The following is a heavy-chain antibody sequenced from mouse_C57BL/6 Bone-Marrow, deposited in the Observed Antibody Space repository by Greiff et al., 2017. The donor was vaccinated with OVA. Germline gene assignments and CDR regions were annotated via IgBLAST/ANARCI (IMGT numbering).Heavy chain of an antibody. Sequence: EVQLVESGGGLAQPGASLRLSCAASGFTFTDHYMCWVRQPPGKAPEWLALIRNKANGYTTEYTASVKGRFTISRDNSQNILYLQMNTLRAEDSATYYCVKATYCGVYAMGWWGRGSSVTVAS. CDR3: VKATYCGVYAMGW. CDR1: GFTFTDHY. CDR2: IRNKANGYTT. V-gene: IGHV7-4*01. J-gene: IGHJ4*01. D-gene: IGHD2-10*01.